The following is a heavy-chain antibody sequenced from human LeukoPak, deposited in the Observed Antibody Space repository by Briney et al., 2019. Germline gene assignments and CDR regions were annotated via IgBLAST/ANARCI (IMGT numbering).Heavy chain of an antibody. CDR2: INPNSGGT. CDR1: GYTFTGYY. J-gene: IGHJ3*02. CDR3: ASDSGSYLGAFDI. D-gene: IGHD1-26*01. Sequence: ASVKVSGKASGYTFTGYYMHWVRQAPGQGLEWMGWINPNSGGTNYAQKFQGRVTMTRDTSISTAYMELSRLRSDDTAVYYCASDSGSYLGAFDIWGQGTMVTVSS. V-gene: IGHV1-2*02.